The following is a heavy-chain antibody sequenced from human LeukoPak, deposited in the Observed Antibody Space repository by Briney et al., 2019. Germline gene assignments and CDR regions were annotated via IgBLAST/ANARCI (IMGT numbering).Heavy chain of an antibody. CDR1: GGSISSSSYY. J-gene: IGHJ4*02. Sequence: SETLSLTCTVSGGSISSSSYYWVRIPPPPGKGWEWIGYIYYSGSTNYNPSLKSRVTISVDTSKNQFSLKLSSVTAADTAVYYCARWGVAGGFDYWGQGTLVTVSS. V-gene: IGHV4-61*05. CDR3: ARWGVAGGFDY. D-gene: IGHD6-19*01. CDR2: IYYSGST.